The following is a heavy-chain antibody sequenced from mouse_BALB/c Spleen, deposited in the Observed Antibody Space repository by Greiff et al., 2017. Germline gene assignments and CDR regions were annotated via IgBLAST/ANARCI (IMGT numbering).Heavy chain of an antibody. CDR1: GFTISSYG. Sequence: EVKLVESGGGLVQPGGSLKLSCAASGFTISSYGMSWVRQTPDKRLELVATINSNGGSTYYPDSVKGRFTISRDNAKNTLYLQMSSLKSEDTAMYYCARDGIFYAYWGQGTLVTVSA. V-gene: IGHV5-6-3*01. J-gene: IGHJ3*01. CDR3: ARDGIFYAY. CDR2: INSNGGST.